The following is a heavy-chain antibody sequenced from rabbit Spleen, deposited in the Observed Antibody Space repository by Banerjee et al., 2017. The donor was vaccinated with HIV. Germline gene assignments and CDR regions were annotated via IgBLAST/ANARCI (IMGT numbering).Heavy chain of an antibody. V-gene: IGHV1S40*01. Sequence: YFASWAKGRFTISKTSSTTVDLKMTSLTAADTATYFCARYWGLWGQGTLVTVS. D-gene: IGHD3-1*01. J-gene: IGHJ3*01. CDR3: ARYWGL.